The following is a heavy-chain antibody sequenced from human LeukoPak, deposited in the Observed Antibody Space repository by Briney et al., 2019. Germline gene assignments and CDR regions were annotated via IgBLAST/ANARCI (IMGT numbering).Heavy chain of an antibody. CDR3: AKRGVVIRVFLVGFHKEAYYFDS. CDR1: GITLSNYG. CDR2: LSGSGGGT. V-gene: IGHV3-23*01. Sequence: GGSLRLSCAVSGITLSNYGMSWVRQAPGKGLEWVAGLSGSGGGTNYANSVQGRFTISRDNPKNTLYLQMNSLRAEDTAVYFCAKRGVVIRVFLVGFHKEAYYFDSWGQGALVTVSS. J-gene: IGHJ4*02. D-gene: IGHD3-10*01.